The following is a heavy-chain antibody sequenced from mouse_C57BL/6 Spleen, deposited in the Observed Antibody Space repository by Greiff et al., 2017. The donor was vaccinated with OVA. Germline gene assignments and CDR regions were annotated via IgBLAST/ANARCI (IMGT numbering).Heavy chain of an antibody. D-gene: IGHD2-5*01. V-gene: IGHV3-6*01. CDR3: ARGSNYGYFDV. J-gene: IGHJ1*03. CDR1: GYSITSGYY. Sequence: EVQLVESGPGLVKPSQSLSLTCSVTGYSITSGYYWNWIRQFPGNKLEWMGYISYDGSNNYNPSLKNRISITRDTSKNQFFLKLNSVTTEDTATYYCARGSNYGYFDVWGTGTTVTVSS. CDR2: ISYDGSN.